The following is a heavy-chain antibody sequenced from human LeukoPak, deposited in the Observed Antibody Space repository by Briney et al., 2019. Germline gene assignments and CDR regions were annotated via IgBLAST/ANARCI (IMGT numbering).Heavy chain of an antibody. Sequence: GGSLRLSCAASGFTFSSYSMHWVRQAPGKGLEWVSGISWNSGSIGYADSVKGRFTISRDNAKNSLYLQMNSLRAEDTALYYCAKDITMIVVAYGFDYWGQGTLVTVSS. J-gene: IGHJ4*02. D-gene: IGHD3-22*01. CDR3: AKDITMIVVAYGFDY. V-gene: IGHV3-9*01. CDR2: ISWNSGSI. CDR1: GFTFSSYS.